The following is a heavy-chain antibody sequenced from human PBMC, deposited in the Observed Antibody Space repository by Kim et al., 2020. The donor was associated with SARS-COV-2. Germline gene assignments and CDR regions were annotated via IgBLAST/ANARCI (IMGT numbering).Heavy chain of an antibody. D-gene: IGHD2-2*02. CDR3: ARVFVGSSTSCYMLGCSDY. V-gene: IGHV4-39*01. CDR1: GGSISSSSYY. Sequence: SETLSLTCTVSGGSISSSSYYWGWIRQPPGKGLEWIGSIYYSGSTYYNPSLKSRVTISVDTSKNQFSLKLSSVTAADTAVYYCARVFVGSSTSCYMLGCSDYWGQGTLVTVSS. J-gene: IGHJ4*02. CDR2: IYYSGST.